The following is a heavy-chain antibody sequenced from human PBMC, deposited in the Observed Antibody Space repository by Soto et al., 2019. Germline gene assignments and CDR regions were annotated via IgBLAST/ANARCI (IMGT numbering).Heavy chain of an antibody. CDR3: ARGAIQLGITEKVDY. CDR2: IYYSGTT. Sequence: QVQLQESGPGLVKPSQTLSLTCTVSGGSISSGGHYWNWIRQPPGKGLEWIGYIYYSGTTYYNPSLKSRVTISLDTSKNQFSLKLSSVTAADTAVYYCARGAIQLGITEKVDYWGQGTLVTVSS. J-gene: IGHJ4*02. CDR1: GGSISSGGHY. D-gene: IGHD5-18*01. V-gene: IGHV4-30-4*01.